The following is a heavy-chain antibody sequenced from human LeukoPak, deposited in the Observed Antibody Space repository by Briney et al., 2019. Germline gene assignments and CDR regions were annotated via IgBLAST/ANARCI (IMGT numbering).Heavy chain of an antibody. V-gene: IGHV4-31*03. Sequence: SETLSLTCTVSGDFISSGGYYWSWIRQHPGKGLEWIGNIYYSGSTFYNPSLKSRLTISVDTSKNQFSLKLSSVTAADTAVYYCARYYTDYSNYFGVDYWGQGTLVTVSS. CDR2: IYYSGST. CDR3: ARYYTDYSNYFGVDY. D-gene: IGHD4-4*01. CDR1: GDFISSGGYY. J-gene: IGHJ4*02.